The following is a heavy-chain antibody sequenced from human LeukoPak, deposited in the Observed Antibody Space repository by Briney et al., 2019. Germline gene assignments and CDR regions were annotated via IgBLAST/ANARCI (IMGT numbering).Heavy chain of an antibody. CDR2: ISTSSNYI. Sequence: GGSLRLSRAASGFTFSSYSMNWVRQAPGKGLEWVSFISTSSNYIYYADSVKGRFTISRDNAKNSLYLQMNSLRAEDTAVYYCARELYSSSSRWFDPWGQGTLVTVSS. J-gene: IGHJ5*02. V-gene: IGHV3-21*01. D-gene: IGHD6-6*01. CDR3: ARELYSSSSRWFDP. CDR1: GFTFSSYS.